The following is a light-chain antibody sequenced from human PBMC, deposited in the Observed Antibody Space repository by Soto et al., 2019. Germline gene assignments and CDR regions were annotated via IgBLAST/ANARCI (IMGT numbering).Light chain of an antibody. CDR1: SSNIGAAYD. V-gene: IGLV1-40*01. CDR2: SNN. Sequence: QPVLTQPPSVSGAPGQKVTISCTRSSSNIGAAYDVHWYQHLPGTAPKLLIYSNNNRPSGVPDRFSGSKSGTSASLAITGLQAEDEADYYCQSYDSSLSGWVFGGGTKLTVL. J-gene: IGLJ3*02. CDR3: QSYDSSLSGWV.